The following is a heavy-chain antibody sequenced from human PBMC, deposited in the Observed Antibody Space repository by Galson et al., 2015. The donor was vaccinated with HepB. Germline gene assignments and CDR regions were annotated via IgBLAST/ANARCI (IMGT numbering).Heavy chain of an antibody. D-gene: IGHD1-26*01. CDR1: GFTFSSYA. CDR3: ARDGVRGRPMDV. V-gene: IGHV3-66*01. Sequence: SLRLSCAASGFTFSSYAISWVRQAPGKGLEWVSVIYSGGSTYYADSVKGRFTISRDNSKNTLYLQMNSLRAEDTAVYYCARDGVRGRPMDVWGQGTTVTVSS. CDR2: IYSGGST. J-gene: IGHJ6*02.